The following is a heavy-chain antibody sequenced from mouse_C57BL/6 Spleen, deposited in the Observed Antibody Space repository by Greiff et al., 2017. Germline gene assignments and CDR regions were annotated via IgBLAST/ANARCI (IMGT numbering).Heavy chain of an antibody. J-gene: IGHJ4*01. V-gene: IGHV1-55*01. CDR2: IYPGSGST. CDR3: ARPLYDGYNYAMDY. CDR1: GYTFTSYW. Sequence: QVQLKESGAELVKPGASVKMSCKASGYTFTSYWITWVKQRPGQGLEWIGDIYPGSGSTNYNEKFKSKATLTVDTSSSTAYMQLSSLTSEDSAVYYCARPLYDGYNYAMDYWGQGTSVTVSS. D-gene: IGHD2-3*01.